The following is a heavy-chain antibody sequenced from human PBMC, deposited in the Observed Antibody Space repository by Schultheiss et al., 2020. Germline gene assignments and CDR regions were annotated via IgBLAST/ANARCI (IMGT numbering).Heavy chain of an antibody. D-gene: IGHD3-16*02. V-gene: IGHV3-13*01. J-gene: IGHJ6*02. CDR2: IGTAGDT. CDR3: ARDREEQGVIGIYYYYGMDV. Sequence: GGSLRLSCAASGFTFSSYDMHWVRQATGKGLEWVSAIGTAGDTYYPGSVKGRFTISRDNAKNTLYLQMNSLRAEDTAVYYCARDREEQGVIGIYYYYGMDVWGQGTTVTVSS. CDR1: GFTFSSYD.